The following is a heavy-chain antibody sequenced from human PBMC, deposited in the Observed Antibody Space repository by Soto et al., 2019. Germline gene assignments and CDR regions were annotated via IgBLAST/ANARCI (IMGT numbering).Heavy chain of an antibody. V-gene: IGHV4-34*01. CDR2: INHSGST. Sequence: SETLSLTCAVYGGSFSGYYWSWIRQPPGKGLEWIGEINHSGSTNYNSSLMGRVTISVDKANNQFSLKLSSVTAADTAVYYCAHRPIVGAAIWGQGTLVTVSS. D-gene: IGHD1-26*01. J-gene: IGHJ4*02. CDR3: AHRPIVGAAI. CDR1: GGSFSGYY.